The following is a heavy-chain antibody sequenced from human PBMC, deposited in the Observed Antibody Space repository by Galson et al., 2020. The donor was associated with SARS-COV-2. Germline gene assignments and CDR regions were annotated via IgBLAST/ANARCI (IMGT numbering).Heavy chain of an antibody. CDR1: GFTFSSYA. Sequence: GGYLRLSCAVSGFTFSSYAMHWVRQAPGKGLEWVAVISYDGSNKYYADSVKGRFTISRDNSKTTLYLQMNSLRAEDTAGYYCARDPKAYYYMDVWGEGTSVTVSS. CDR3: ARDPKAYYYMDV. J-gene: IGHJ6*03. CDR2: ISYDGSNK. V-gene: IGHV3-30*04.